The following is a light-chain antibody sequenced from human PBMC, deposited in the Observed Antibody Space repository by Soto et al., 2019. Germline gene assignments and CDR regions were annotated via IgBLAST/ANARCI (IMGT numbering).Light chain of an antibody. Sequence: EIVMAQSPATLSVSPGERATLSCRASQSVGSNSAWYQQKPGQAPRLLIYGASTRVTGIPARFSGSGSGTEFTLTISSLQSEDFAVYHCQQYYNWWTFGQGTK. CDR3: QQYYNWWT. CDR1: QSVGSN. CDR2: GAS. V-gene: IGKV3-15*01. J-gene: IGKJ1*01.